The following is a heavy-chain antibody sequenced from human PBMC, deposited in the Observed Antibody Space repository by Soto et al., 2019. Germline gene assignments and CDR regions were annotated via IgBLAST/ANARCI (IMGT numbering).Heavy chain of an antibody. V-gene: IGHV5-51*01. CDR1: GYSFTSYW. J-gene: IGHJ6*02. CDR2: IYPGDSDT. CDR3: ARTTAYGDYYYYGMDV. Sequence: PGESLKISCKGSGYSFTSYWIGWVRQMPGKGLEWMGIIYPGDSDTRYSPSFQGQVTISADKSINTAYLQWSSLKASDTAMYYCARTTAYGDYYYYGMDVWGQGTTVTVSS. D-gene: IGHD4-17*01.